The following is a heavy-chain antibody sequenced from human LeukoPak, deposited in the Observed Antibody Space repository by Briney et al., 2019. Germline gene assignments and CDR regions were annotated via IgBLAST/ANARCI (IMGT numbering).Heavy chain of an antibody. D-gene: IGHD5-12*01. CDR3: ARAGVNIVATSSSDY. J-gene: IGHJ4*02. CDR1: GYTFTSYA. Sequence: GASVKVSCKASGYTFTSYAMNWVRQAPGQGLEWMGWISAYNGNTNYAQKLQGRVTMTTDTSTSTAYMELRSLRSDDTAVYYCARAGVNIVATSSSDYWGQGTLVTVSS. V-gene: IGHV1-18*01. CDR2: ISAYNGNT.